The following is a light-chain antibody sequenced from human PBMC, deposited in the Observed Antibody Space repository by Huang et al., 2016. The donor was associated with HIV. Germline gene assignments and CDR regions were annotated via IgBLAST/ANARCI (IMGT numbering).Light chain of an antibody. Sequence: EIVLTQSPGTLSLAPGDSATLSCRASQSVRSRNLSWYQQTPGQAPRLLIYGASSRALGIPDRVSGSGSGTDFTLTISILEPEDFVVYYCQQYGSSPGLSFGGGTKVEIK. V-gene: IGKV3-20*01. CDR2: GAS. J-gene: IGKJ4*01. CDR3: QQYGSSPGLS. CDR1: QSVRSRN.